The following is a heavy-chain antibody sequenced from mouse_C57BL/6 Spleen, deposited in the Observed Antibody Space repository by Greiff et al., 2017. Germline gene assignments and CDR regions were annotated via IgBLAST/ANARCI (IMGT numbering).Heavy chain of an antibody. J-gene: IGHJ4*01. V-gene: IGHV1-15*01. Sequence: VQLQQSGAELVRPGASVTLSCKASGYTFTDYEMHWVKQTPVHGLEWIGAIDPETGGTAYNQKFKGKAILTADKSSSTAYMELRSLTSEDSAVYYCTRGVYGDRYAMDYWGQGTSVTVSS. CDR3: TRGVYGDRYAMDY. CDR2: IDPETGGT. CDR1: GYTFTDYE. D-gene: IGHD2-13*01.